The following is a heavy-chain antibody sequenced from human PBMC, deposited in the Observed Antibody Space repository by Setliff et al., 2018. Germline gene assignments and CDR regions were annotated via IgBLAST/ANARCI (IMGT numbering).Heavy chain of an antibody. CDR3: ARSPPNRGVGQGHHMDV. Sequence: ASVKVSCKASGYIFYTFGISWVRRAPGQGLEWIGWISPYNGDTKYAQKLQDRVTMTIDTSTSTAYVEVRSLRSDDTALYYCARSPPNRGVGQGHHMDVWGKGTSVTVSS. CDR2: ISPYNGDT. D-gene: IGHD1-26*01. V-gene: IGHV1-18*01. J-gene: IGHJ6*03. CDR1: GYIFYTFG.